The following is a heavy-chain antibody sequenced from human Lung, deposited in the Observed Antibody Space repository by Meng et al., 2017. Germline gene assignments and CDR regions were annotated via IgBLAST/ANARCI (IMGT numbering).Heavy chain of an antibody. J-gene: IGHJ4*01. CDR2: MKSNVDGGTV. V-gene: IGHV3-15*01. CDR3: TGHIDY. Sequence: EGQLGEAGGGLVKPGGSLRPSCAGSGFTFSNAWMTWVRQAPGKGLEWIGRMKSNVDGGTVDYAAALKGRFFISRDDSKNMFYLQMNSLKSEDTAVYYCTGHIDYWGHGTLVTVSS. CDR1: GFTFSNAW.